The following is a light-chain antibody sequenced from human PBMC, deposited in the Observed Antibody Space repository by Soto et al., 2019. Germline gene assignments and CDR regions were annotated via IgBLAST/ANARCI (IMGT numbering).Light chain of an antibody. CDR2: LGS. V-gene: IGKV2-28*01. J-gene: IGKJ1*01. CDR3: MQALHTPRT. Sequence: DIVMTQSPLSLPVTPGEPASISCRSSQSLLHSNGYNYLDWYLQKPGQSPQLLIYLGSNRASGVPDRFSGSGSGTDFTLKISRVEAEDVGVYYCMQALHTPRTCGQGTKVEIK. CDR1: QSLLHSNGYNY.